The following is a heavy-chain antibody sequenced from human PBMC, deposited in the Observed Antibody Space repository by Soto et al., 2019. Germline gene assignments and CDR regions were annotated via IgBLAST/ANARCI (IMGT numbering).Heavy chain of an antibody. J-gene: IGHJ3*02. CDR3: ARVPHPTGSGWYNKAFDI. D-gene: IGHD6-19*01. Sequence: GGSLRLSCAASGFTFSSYGMHWVRQAPGKGLEWVAVIWYDGSNKYYADPVKGRFTISRDNSKNTLYLQMNSLRAEDTAVYYCARVPHPTGSGWYNKAFDIWGQGTMVTVSS. CDR2: IWYDGSNK. CDR1: GFTFSSYG. V-gene: IGHV3-33*01.